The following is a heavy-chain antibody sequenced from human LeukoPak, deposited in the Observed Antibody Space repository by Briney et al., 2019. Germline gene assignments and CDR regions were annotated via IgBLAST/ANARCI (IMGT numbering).Heavy chain of an antibody. CDR3: ARVNRRDDYGDRFDY. V-gene: IGHV4-61*02. D-gene: IGHD4-17*01. J-gene: IGHJ4*02. Sequence: SQTLSLTCTVSGGSISSGSYYWSWIRQPAGKGLEWIGRIYTSGSTNYNPSLKSRVTISVDTSKNQFSLKLSSVTAADTAVYYCARVNRRDDYGDRFDYWGQGTLVTVSS. CDR1: GGSISSGSYY. CDR2: IYTSGST.